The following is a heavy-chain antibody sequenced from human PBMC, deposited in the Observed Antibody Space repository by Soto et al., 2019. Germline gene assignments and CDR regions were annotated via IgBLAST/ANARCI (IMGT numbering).Heavy chain of an antibody. CDR1: GGTVDSSHW. CDR3: AREIVTAGGNNYFDP. CDR2: VYHTGDT. V-gene: IGHV4-4*02. Sequence: SETLYLTCGVSGGTVDSSHWWSWVRQSPGRGLEWIGNVYHTGDTNFNPSLQSRVTFSVDKSNNQFSLRLTSVTAADTAVYFCAREIVTAGGNNYFDPWGPGTLVTVSS. J-gene: IGHJ5*02. D-gene: IGHD2-21*02.